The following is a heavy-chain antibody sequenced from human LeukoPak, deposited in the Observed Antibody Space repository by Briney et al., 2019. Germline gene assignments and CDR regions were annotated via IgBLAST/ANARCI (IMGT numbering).Heavy chain of an antibody. J-gene: IGHJ4*02. CDR2: ITGDDDET. V-gene: IGHV3-23*01. D-gene: IGHD3-22*01. CDR1: GFTFRSYA. Sequence: PGGSLRLSCAASGFTFRSYAMNWVRQAPGQGLEWVSTITGDDDETYYADSVQGRFTISRDYSRNTLHLQMNSLRTEDTAIYYCAKGPKVNSGYHPGYWGQGTLVTVSS. CDR3: AKGPKVNSGYHPGY.